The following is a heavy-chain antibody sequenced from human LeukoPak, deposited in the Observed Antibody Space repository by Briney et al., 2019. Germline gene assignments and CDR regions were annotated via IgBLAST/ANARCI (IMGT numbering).Heavy chain of an antibody. CDR2: ISGSGSTR. Sequence: GGSLRLSCAASGFTFSSYEMNWVRQAPGKGLEWVSYISGSGSTRYYADSVKGPFTVSRDNAKNSLDLQMNSLRAEDTAVYYCARKQNCDYWGQGTLVTVSS. V-gene: IGHV3-48*03. CDR3: ARKQNCDY. J-gene: IGHJ4*02. CDR1: GFTFSSYE.